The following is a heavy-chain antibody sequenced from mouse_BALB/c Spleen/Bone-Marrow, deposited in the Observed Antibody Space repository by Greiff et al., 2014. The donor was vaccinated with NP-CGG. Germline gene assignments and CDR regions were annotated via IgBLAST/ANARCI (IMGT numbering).Heavy chain of an antibody. CDR3: ARSGKVRNAMDY. CDR1: GYTFTDYA. J-gene: IGHJ4*01. V-gene: IGHV1S137*01. Sequence: VQLQQSGAELVRPGVSVKISCKGSGYTFTDYAIHWVKQSHAKSLEWIGLISGYYGDAIYNQKFKGKATMTVDKSSSTAYMDXXXXXXXDSAIYYCARSGKVRNAMDYWGQGTSVTVSS. D-gene: IGHD2-14*01. CDR2: ISGYYGDA.